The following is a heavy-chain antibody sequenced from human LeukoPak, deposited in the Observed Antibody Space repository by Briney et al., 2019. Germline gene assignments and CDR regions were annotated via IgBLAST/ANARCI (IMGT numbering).Heavy chain of an antibody. D-gene: IGHD5-18*01. V-gene: IGHV3-49*03. Sequence: RSLRLSCTASGFTFCDYAMSWFRQAPGKGLWWVGFIRSKAYGGTTEYAASVKGRFTISRDDSKSIAYLQMNSLKTEDTAVYYCTRDRGYSYGPGRYFDYWGQGTLVTVSS. CDR3: TRDRGYSYGPGRYFDY. J-gene: IGHJ4*02. CDR1: GFTFCDYA. CDR2: IRSKAYGGTT.